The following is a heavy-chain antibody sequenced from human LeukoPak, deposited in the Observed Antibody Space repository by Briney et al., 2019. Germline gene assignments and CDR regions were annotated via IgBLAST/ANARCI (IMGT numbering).Heavy chain of an antibody. CDR1: EFTFTTYG. D-gene: IGHD1-1*01. CDR2: MYYDGSNI. V-gene: IGHV3-33*01. Sequence: GRSLTLSCAASEFTFTTYGMHWVRQAPGKGLEWVAFMYYDGSNIYYADYVKGRFTISRDISKNTLYLQMDSLRAEDTAIYYCARDWKTNSFDYWGQGTLVTVSS. CDR3: ARDWKTNSFDY. J-gene: IGHJ4*02.